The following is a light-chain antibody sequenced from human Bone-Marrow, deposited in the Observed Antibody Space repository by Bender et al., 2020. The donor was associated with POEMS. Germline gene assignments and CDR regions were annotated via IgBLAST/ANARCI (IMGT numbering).Light chain of an antibody. Sequence: SYEVTQPPSVSVSPGQTASITCSGDDLGDKYVAWYQQKPGQSPVLVIYQDTKRPSGIPERFSGSNSGNTATLTISGLQAEDEADYYCSSYADIHRLVFGGGTKLTVV. J-gene: IGLJ2*01. CDR2: QDT. V-gene: IGLV3-1*01. CDR1: DLGDKY. CDR3: SSYADIHRLV.